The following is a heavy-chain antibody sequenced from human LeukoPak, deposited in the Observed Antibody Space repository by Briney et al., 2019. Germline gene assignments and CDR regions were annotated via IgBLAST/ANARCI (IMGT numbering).Heavy chain of an antibody. Sequence: PSETLSLTCTVSGGSISSYYWGWIRQPPGKGLEWIGSIYYSGSTSYNPSLKSRVSLSVDTSKNQFSLKLSSVTAADTAVYYCARTITMVRGVIKEWGQGTLVTVSS. V-gene: IGHV4-39*07. D-gene: IGHD3-10*01. CDR1: GGSISSYY. J-gene: IGHJ4*02. CDR3: ARTITMVRGVIKE. CDR2: IYYSGST.